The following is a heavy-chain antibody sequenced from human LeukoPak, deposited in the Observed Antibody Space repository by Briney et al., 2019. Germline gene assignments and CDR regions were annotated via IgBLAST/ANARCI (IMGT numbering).Heavy chain of an antibody. D-gene: IGHD2-2*01. J-gene: IGHJ1*01. CDR2: IYYSGST. V-gene: IGHV4-31*03. Sequence: NPSQTLSLTCTVSGDSTTTTGSYWSWIRQHPAKGLEWIVYIYYSGSTYYNPSLKSRVTITVYTSKNQFSLNLSSVTAADTAVYYCVGGVVPYGSRREYFQHWGQGTLVTVSS. CDR3: VGGVVPYGSRREYFQH. CDR1: GDSTTTTGSY.